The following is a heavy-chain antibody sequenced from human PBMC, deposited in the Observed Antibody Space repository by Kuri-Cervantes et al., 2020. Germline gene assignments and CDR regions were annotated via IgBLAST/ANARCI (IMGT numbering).Heavy chain of an antibody. CDR3: ARGADGVKNGIYYYGMDV. J-gene: IGHJ6*02. Sequence: ASVKVSCKASGYTFTSYGISWVRQAPGQGLEWMGWMNPNSGNTGYAQKFQGRVTMTRNTSISTAYMELSSLRSEDTAVYYCARGADGVKNGIYYYGMDVWGQGTTVTVSS. D-gene: IGHD2-8*01. V-gene: IGHV1-8*02. CDR2: MNPNSGNT. CDR1: GYTFTSYG.